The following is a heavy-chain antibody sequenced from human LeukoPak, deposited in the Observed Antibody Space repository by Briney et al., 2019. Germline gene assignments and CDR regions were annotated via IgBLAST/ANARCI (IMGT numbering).Heavy chain of an antibody. CDR3: AILYGDYPDY. CDR1: GYSFTSYW. J-gene: IGHJ4*02. D-gene: IGHD4-17*01. CDR2: IDPSDSYT. Sequence: GESLKISSKGSGYSFTSYWITWVRQMPGKGLEWMGTIDPSDSYTNYSPSFQGHVTISADRSISTAYLQWSSLKASDTAMYYCAILYGDYPDYWGQGTLVTVSS. V-gene: IGHV5-10-1*01.